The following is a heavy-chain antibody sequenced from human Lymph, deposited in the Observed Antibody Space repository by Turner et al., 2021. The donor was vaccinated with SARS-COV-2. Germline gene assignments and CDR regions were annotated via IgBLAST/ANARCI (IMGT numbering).Heavy chain of an antibody. J-gene: IGHJ6*02. CDR2: ISYDGSNK. D-gene: IGHD3-10*01. CDR1: GFTFSTYA. V-gene: IGHV3-30*04. Sequence: QVQLVESVGGVVQPGRSLRLRCAASGFTFSTYAIYWVRQAPGKGLEWVAVISYDGSNKYYADSVKGRFTISRDNSKNTLYLQMNSLRAEDTAVYYCARYASGGYFYYGMDVWGQGTTVTVSS. CDR3: ARYASGGYFYYGMDV.